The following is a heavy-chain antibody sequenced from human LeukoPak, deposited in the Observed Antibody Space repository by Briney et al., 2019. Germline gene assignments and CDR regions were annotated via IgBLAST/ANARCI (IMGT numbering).Heavy chain of an antibody. V-gene: IGHV3-7*04. CDR1: GFTFSHYW. J-gene: IGHJ5*01. D-gene: IGHD3-3*01. Sequence: ARSLRLSCAASGFTFSHYWMTWVRQAPGKGLEWVAHIEQNGAEQYYVDSVRGRFTISRVNAKNSLFLQMNSLRDEDTAVYYCARDLQWSALDSWGQGTLVTVFS. CDR2: IEQNGAEQ. CDR3: ARDLQWSALDS.